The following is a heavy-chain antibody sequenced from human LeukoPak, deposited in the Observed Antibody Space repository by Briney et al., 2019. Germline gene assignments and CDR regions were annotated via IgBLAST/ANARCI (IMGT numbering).Heavy chain of an antibody. D-gene: IGHD4/OR15-4a*01. CDR1: GYTFTSYY. V-gene: IGHV1-46*01. CDR3: ARDWRMVRVAPGWFEY. Sequence: ASVKVSCKASGYTFTSYYMHWVRQAPGQGLEWMGIINPSGGSTSYAQKFQGRVTMTRDTSTSTVYMELSSLRSEDTAVYYCARDWRMVRVAPGWFEYWGQGTLVTVSS. CDR2: INPSGGST. J-gene: IGHJ4*02.